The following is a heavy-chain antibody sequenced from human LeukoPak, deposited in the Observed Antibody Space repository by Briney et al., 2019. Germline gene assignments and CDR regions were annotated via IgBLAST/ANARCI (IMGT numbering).Heavy chain of an antibody. D-gene: IGHD3-3*01. Sequence: GESLKISCKGSGYSFTSYWIGWVRQMPGKGLEWMGIIYPGDSDTRYSPSFQGQVTISADKSISTAYLQWSSLKASDTAMYYCARDVTIFGVVTSAFDIWGQGTMVTVSS. V-gene: IGHV5-51*01. J-gene: IGHJ3*02. CDR2: IYPGDSDT. CDR1: GYSFTSYW. CDR3: ARDVTIFGVVTSAFDI.